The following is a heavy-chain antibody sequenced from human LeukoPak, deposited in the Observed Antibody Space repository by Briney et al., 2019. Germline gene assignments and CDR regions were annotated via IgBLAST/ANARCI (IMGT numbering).Heavy chain of an antibody. J-gene: IGHJ3*02. V-gene: IGHV5-51*01. D-gene: IGHD1-26*01. CDR1: GYSFTNFW. CDR2: IYPGDSDT. CDR3: ARQWGRPFDI. Sequence: GESLKISCKGSGYSFTNFWIGWVRQMPGKGLEWMGIIYPGDSDTTYSPSFQGQVTISADKSTSTAYLQWSSLKASDTAMYYCARQWGRPFDIWGPGTMVTVSS.